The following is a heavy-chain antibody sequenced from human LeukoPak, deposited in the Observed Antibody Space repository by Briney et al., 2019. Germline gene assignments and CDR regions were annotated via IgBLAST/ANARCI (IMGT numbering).Heavy chain of an antibody. CDR1: GGSFSGYY. CDR3: ARGRGRLTTRLGARYRSSTSCPNGLNWFDP. V-gene: IGHV4-34*01. J-gene: IGHJ5*02. Sequence: SETLSLTCAVYGGSFSGYYWSWIRQPPGKGLEWIGEINHSGSTNYNPSLKSRVTISVDTSKNQFSLKLSSVTAADTAVYYCARGRGRLTTRLGARYRSSTSCPNGLNWFDPWGQGTLVTVSS. D-gene: IGHD2-2*01. CDR2: INHSGST.